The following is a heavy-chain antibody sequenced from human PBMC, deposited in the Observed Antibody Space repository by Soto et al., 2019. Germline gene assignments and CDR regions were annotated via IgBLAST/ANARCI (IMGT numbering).Heavy chain of an antibody. CDR3: ARKGGVLRFLEWFIYGMDV. V-gene: IGHV5-51*01. CDR1: GYSFTIYW. D-gene: IGHD3-3*01. Sequence: GESLKISCKGSGYSFTIYWIGWVRQMPGKGLEWMGIIYPGDSDTRYSPSFQGQVTISADKSISTAYLQWSSLKASDTAMYYCARKGGVLRFLEWFIYGMDVWGQGTTVTVSS. J-gene: IGHJ6*02. CDR2: IYPGDSDT.